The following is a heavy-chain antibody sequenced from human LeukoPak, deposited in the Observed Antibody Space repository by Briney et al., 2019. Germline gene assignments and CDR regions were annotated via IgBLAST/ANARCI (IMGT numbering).Heavy chain of an antibody. CDR3: ARAGRYVWGSYLFDY. J-gene: IGHJ4*02. Sequence: PSETLSLTCTVSGGSISSYYWSWIRQPAGKGLEWIGRTYTSGSTNYNPSLTSRVTMSVDTSKNQFSLKLSSVPAADTAVYYCARAGRYVWGSYLFDYWGQGTLVTVSS. D-gene: IGHD3-16*01. CDR1: GGSISSYY. V-gene: IGHV4-4*07. CDR2: TYTSGST.